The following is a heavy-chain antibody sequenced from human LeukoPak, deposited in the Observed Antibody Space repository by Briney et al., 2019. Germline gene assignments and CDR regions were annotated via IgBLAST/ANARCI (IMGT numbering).Heavy chain of an antibody. D-gene: IGHD2-2*01. Sequence: PSETLSLTCTVSGGSISSGSYYWSWIRQPAGKGLEWIGRIYTSGSTNYNPSLKSRVTISVDTSKDQFSLNLSSVTAADTVVYYCASYCTTTTCRPFDYWGQGTLVTVSS. CDR2: IYTSGST. V-gene: IGHV4-61*02. CDR1: GGSISSGSYY. J-gene: IGHJ4*02. CDR3: ASYCTTTTCRPFDY.